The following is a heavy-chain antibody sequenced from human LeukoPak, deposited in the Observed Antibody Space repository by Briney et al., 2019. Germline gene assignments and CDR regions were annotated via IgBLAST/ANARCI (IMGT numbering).Heavy chain of an antibody. J-gene: IGHJ4*02. CDR2: IYYSGST. CDR1: GGSISSGDYY. D-gene: IGHD3-22*01. V-gene: IGHV4-61*08. CDR3: ARHRGYYYDSSGYDY. Sequence: PSETPSLTCTVSGGSISSGDYYWSWIRQPPGKGLEWIGYIYYSGSTNYNPSLKSRVTISVDTSKNQFSLKLSSVTAADTAVYYCARHRGYYYDSSGYDYWGQGTLVTVSS.